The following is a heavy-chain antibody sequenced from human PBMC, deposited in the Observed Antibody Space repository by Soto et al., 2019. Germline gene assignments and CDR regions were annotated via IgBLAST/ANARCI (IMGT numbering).Heavy chain of an antibody. CDR2: IWYDGSNK. V-gene: IGHV3-33*06. D-gene: IGHD3-9*01. CDR1: GFTFSSYG. Sequence: PGGSLRLSCAASGFTFSSYGMHWVRQAPGKGLEWVAVIWYDGSNKYYADSVKGRFTISRDNSKNTLYLQMNSLRAEDTAVYYCANAGGSVLRYFDWYDAFDIWGQGTMVT. CDR3: ANAGGSVLRYFDWYDAFDI. J-gene: IGHJ3*02.